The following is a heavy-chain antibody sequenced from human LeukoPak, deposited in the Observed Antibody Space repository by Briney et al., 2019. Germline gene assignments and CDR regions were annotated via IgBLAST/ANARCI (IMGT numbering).Heavy chain of an antibody. D-gene: IGHD1-1*01. V-gene: IGHV4-34*01. Sequence: SETLSLTCGVYGGTFSSYYWSWIRQPPGKGLEWIGEISPSGSTTNYNPSLKNRVTISVGTSKNQFSLQLKSVTAADTAVYYCVSIQLRTSWFDPWGQGTLVTVSS. CDR1: GGTFSSYY. CDR2: ISPSGSTT. J-gene: IGHJ5*02. CDR3: VSIQLRTSWFDP.